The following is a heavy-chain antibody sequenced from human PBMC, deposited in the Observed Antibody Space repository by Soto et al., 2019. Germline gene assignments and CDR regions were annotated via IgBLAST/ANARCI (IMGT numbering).Heavy chain of an antibody. Sequence: QVQLQESGPGLVKPSQTLSLTCTVSGVSISSGDYYWNWIRQPPGKGLEWIGCIYYSGNTYYNPSLKSRLTISLDTSKNQFSLRLSSVTAADTAVYYCASFGVASMNWFDPWGQGTLVTVSS. D-gene: IGHD3-3*01. V-gene: IGHV4-30-4*01. CDR1: GVSISSGDYY. CDR3: ASFGVASMNWFDP. J-gene: IGHJ5*02. CDR2: IYYSGNT.